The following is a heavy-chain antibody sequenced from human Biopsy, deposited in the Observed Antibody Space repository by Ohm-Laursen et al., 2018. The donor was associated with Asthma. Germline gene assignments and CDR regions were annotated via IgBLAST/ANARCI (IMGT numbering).Heavy chain of an antibody. Sequence: SLRLSCAASGFTFSHYNMNRVRQATGRGLEWVSSFTDASSYIKDADSETGRFTITRDNAKNSLYLQVNSLRAEDTAVYYCVRDGPELPTELDYWGPGTLVTVSP. J-gene: IGHJ4*02. V-gene: IGHV3-21*01. CDR3: VRDGPELPTELDY. D-gene: IGHD4-17*01. CDR2: FTDASSYI. CDR1: GFTFSHYN.